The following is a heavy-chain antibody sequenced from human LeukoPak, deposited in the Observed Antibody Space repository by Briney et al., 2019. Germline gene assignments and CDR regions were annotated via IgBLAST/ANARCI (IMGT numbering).Heavy chain of an antibody. J-gene: IGHJ6*02. CDR2: FDPEDGET. V-gene: IGHV1-24*01. CDR1: GYTLTELS. Sequence: GASVKVSCKVSGYTLTELSMHWVRQAPGKGLEWMGGFDPEDGETIYAQKIQGRVTMTEDTSTDTAYMELSSLRSEDTAVYYCAKSLAVAGYYYGMDVWRQGTTVTVSS. CDR3: AKSLAVAGYYYGMDV. D-gene: IGHD6-19*01.